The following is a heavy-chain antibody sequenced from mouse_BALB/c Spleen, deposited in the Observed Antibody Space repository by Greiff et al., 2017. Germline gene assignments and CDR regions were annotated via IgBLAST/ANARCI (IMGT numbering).Heavy chain of an antibody. CDR3: ALWYFYAMDY. V-gene: IGHV1-31*01. Sequence: DVQLQESGPELVKPGASVKISCKASGYSFTGYYMHWVKQSHVKSLEWIGRINPYNGATSYNQNFKDKASLTVDKSSSTAYMELHSLTSEDSAVYYCALWYFYAMDYWGQGTSVTVSS. CDR2: INPYNGAT. J-gene: IGHJ4*01. CDR1: GYSFTGYY. D-gene: IGHD2-1*01.